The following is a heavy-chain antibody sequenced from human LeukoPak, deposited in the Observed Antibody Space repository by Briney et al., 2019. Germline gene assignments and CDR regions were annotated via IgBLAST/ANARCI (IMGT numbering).Heavy chain of an antibody. CDR1: GFTVSSNY. CDR2: IYSGGST. J-gene: IGHJ6*02. D-gene: IGHD6-13*01. CDR3: ARDLASSPHYYYYGMDV. Sequence: GGSLRLSCAASGFTVSSNYMSWVRQAPGKGLEWVPVIYSGGSTCYADSVKGRFTISRDNSKNTLYLQMNSLRAEDTAVYYCARDLASSPHYYYYGMDVWGQGTTVTVSS. V-gene: IGHV3-53*01.